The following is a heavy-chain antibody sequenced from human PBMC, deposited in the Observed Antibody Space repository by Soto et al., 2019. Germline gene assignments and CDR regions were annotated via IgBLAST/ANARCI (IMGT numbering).Heavy chain of an antibody. CDR1: GGSVTTYY. CDR3: ARETGVRYAQGGLLH. J-gene: IGHJ1*01. D-gene: IGHD1-1*01. Sequence: SETLSVTCTVSGGSVTTYYWTWIRQTPGKGLEWIGYIYRTGSTNYNPSLKSRVTISIDTSKNQFSLRLTSVTAADTAVYYCARETGVRYAQGGLLHWGQGTLVTVSS. V-gene: IGHV4-59*02. CDR2: IYRTGST.